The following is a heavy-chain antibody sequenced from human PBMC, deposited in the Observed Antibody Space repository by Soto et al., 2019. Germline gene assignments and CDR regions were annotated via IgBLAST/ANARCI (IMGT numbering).Heavy chain of an antibody. J-gene: IGHJ4*02. V-gene: IGHV1-18*01. D-gene: IGHD6-13*01. CDR1: GYTFTSYG. CDR3: ARESSSSCHDY. Sequence: QVQLVQSGAEVKKPGASVKVSCKASGYTFTSYGISWVRQAPGQGLEWMGWISAYNGNTNYAQKLQGRVTMTTDRSTSTAYRELRSLRSDDAAVYYCARESSSSCHDYWGQGTLVTVSS. CDR2: ISAYNGNT.